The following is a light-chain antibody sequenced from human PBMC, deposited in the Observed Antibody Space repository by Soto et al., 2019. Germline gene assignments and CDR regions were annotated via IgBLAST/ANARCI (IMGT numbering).Light chain of an antibody. CDR1: QSIGSNY. CDR2: GAS. V-gene: IGKV3-20*01. J-gene: IGKJ4*01. Sequence: EIVLTQSPGTLSLSPGERATLSCRASQSIGSNYLAWYQQQPGQAPRLLIYGASRRARGTPDRFSGSGSGTDFTLIISRLEPEDFAVYYCQQYGTSPQWGLTFGGGTKVEIK. CDR3: QQYGTSPQWGLT.